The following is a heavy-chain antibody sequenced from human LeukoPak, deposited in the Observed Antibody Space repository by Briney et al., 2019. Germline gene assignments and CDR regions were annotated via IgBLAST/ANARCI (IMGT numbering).Heavy chain of an antibody. V-gene: IGHV4-38-2*02. CDR1: GYSISSGFY. D-gene: IGHD2-15*01. Sequence: SETLSLTCSVSGYSISSGFYWGWIRQPPGKGLEWIGSIFHSGSTYYNPSLKSRVTISVDTSKNQFSLKLSSVTAADTAVYYCARQYCSGGSCYNWFDPWGQGTLVTVSS. CDR2: IFHSGST. J-gene: IGHJ5*02. CDR3: ARQYCSGGSCYNWFDP.